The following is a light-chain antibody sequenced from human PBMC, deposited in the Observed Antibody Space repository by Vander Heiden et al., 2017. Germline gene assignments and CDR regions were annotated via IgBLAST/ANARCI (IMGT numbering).Light chain of an antibody. CDR1: HSINIY. CDR2: AAS. J-gene: IGKJ1*01. Sequence: DTQMTQSPSSLSASVEDRVTTTSRASHSINIYLNWYQQRPGQAPKLLIYAASSLQSGVPSRFSGSGSGTDFTLSISRLQPDDFATYYCRQSYSTPTFGQGTKVEIK. V-gene: IGKV1-39*01. CDR3: RQSYSTPT.